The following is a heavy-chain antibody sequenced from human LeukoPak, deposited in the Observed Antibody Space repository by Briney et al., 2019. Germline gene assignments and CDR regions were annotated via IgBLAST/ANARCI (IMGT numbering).Heavy chain of an antibody. V-gene: IGHV3-11*01. CDR2: ISSSGSTI. CDR1: GFTFSDYY. J-gene: IGHJ3*02. D-gene: IGHD3-10*01. Sequence: GVSLRLSCAASGFTFSDYYMSWIRQAPGKGLEWVSYISSSGSTIYYADSVKGRFTISRDNAKNSLYLQMNSLRAEDTALYYCARQSYYGSGSYAGDAFDIWGQGTMVTVSS. CDR3: ARQSYYGSGSYAGDAFDI.